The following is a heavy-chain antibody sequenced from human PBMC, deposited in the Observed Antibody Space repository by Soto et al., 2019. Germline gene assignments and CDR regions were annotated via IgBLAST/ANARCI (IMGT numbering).Heavy chain of an antibody. CDR3: APAGTVFDA. CDR2: INAGNGNT. Sequence: QVQLVQSGAEVKKPGASVKVSCKASGYTFISYAMHWVRQAPGQRLEWMGWINAGNGNTKYSQKFQGTVTITRDPAASTAYMEVSKLRSEDTAVYRRAPAGTVFDAWGQGTLVTVSS. D-gene: IGHD6-13*01. V-gene: IGHV1-3*01. CDR1: GYTFISYA. J-gene: IGHJ5*02.